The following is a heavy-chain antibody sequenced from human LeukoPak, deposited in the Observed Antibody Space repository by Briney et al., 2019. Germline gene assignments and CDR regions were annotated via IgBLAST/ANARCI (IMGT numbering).Heavy chain of an antibody. CDR1: GFTFSSYA. D-gene: IGHD3-10*01. J-gene: IGHJ6*02. Sequence: GGSLRLSCAASGFTFSSYAMSGVRQAPGKGLEWVSAISGSGGSTYYADSVKGRFTISRDNAKNSLYLQMNSLRAEDTAVYYCARDQVTMVRGVIMDYYYGMDVWGQGTTVTVSS. CDR3: ARDQVTMVRGVIMDYYYGMDV. V-gene: IGHV3-23*01. CDR2: ISGSGGST.